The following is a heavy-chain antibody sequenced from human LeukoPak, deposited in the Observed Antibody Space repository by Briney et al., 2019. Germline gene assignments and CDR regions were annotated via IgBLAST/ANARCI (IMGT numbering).Heavy chain of an antibody. Sequence: GASVKVSCKASGYTFTSYYMHWVRQAPGQGLEWMGIINPSGGSTSYAQKFQGRVTMTRDTSTSTVYMELSSLRSEDTAVYYCARKGKIVVVPAAPRDYYYYMDVWGKGTTVTVSS. CDR1: GYTFTSYY. CDR3: ARKGKIVVVPAAPRDYYYYMDV. D-gene: IGHD2-2*01. J-gene: IGHJ6*03. V-gene: IGHV1-46*01. CDR2: INPSGGST.